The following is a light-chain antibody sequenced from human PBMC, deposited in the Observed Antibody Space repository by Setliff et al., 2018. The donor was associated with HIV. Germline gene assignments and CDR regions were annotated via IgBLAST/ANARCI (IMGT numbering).Light chain of an antibody. J-gene: IGLJ2*01. CDR2: DNN. CDR3: ATWDSSLSAV. CDR1: SSNIGNNY. V-gene: IGLV1-51*01. Sequence: QSVLTQPPSVSAAPGQKITISCSGSSSNIGNNYVSWYQQLPGTAPKLLIYDNNKRPSGIPDRFSGSKSGTSATLGITGLQTGDEADYYCATWDSSLSAVFGGGTKVT.